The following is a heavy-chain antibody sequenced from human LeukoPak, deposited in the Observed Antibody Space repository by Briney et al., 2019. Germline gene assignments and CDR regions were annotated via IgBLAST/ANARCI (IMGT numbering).Heavy chain of an antibody. D-gene: IGHD3-22*01. V-gene: IGHV3-23*01. Sequence: PGGSLRLSCAASGLTFSSYAMTWVRQAPGKGLEWISAINGGAYSTSYADSVKGRFTISRDNSKNTLYLQMNSLRAEDTAVYYCARNSSGFKLGDAFDIWGQGTLVTVSS. CDR1: GLTFSSYA. CDR3: ARNSSGFKLGDAFDI. CDR2: INGGAYST. J-gene: IGHJ3*02.